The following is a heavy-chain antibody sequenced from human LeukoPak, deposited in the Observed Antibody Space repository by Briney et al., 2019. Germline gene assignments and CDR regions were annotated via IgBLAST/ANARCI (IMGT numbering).Heavy chain of an antibody. CDR1: GDSISSRNW. D-gene: IGHD6-19*01. CDR3: ARDSGEQWLVRAFDI. V-gene: IGHV4-4*02. Sequence: SETLSLTCAVSGDSISSRNWWTWVRQPPGKGLEWIGEIYHSGGTNYNPSLKSRVTISVDKSKNQFSLKLSSVTAADTAVYYCARDSGEQWLVRAFDIWGQGTMVTVSS. CDR2: IYHSGGT. J-gene: IGHJ3*02.